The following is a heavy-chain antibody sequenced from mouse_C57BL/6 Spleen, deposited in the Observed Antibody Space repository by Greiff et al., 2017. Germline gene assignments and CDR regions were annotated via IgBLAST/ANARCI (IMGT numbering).Heavy chain of an antibody. J-gene: IGHJ1*03. Sequence: QVQLQQSGAELAKPGASVKLSCKASGYTFTSYWMHWVKQRPGQGLEWIGHINPSSGYTKSNQKFKDKATLTADKSSSTAYMQLSSLTYEGSAVYDCARSYGSSTWYFDVWGTGTTVTVSS. CDR3: ARSYGSSTWYFDV. CDR2: INPSSGYT. CDR1: GYTFTSYW. D-gene: IGHD1-1*01. V-gene: IGHV1-7*01.